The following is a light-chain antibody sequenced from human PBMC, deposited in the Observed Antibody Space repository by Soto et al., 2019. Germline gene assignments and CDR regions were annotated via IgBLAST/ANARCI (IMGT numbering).Light chain of an antibody. V-gene: IGKV3-20*01. J-gene: IGKJ4*01. CDR2: GAS. Sequence: EIELTQSPCTLSLSPGERATLSCRASQSVSSNYLAWYQQKPGQAPRLLIYGASISTTGIPDRFSGSGSGTAITLTISILEPEHFAVYYYQQYGGYTRVTFGGGTKVEIK. CDR3: QQYGGYTRVT. CDR1: QSVSSNY.